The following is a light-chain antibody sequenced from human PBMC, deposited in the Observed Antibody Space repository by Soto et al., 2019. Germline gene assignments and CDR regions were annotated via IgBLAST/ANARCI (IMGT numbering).Light chain of an antibody. V-gene: IGLV1-40*01. Sequence: QSVLTQPPSVSEAPGQRVTISCTGSSSNIGAGYDVHWYQQLPGTAPKLLIYGNSNRPSGVPDRFSGCKSGTSASLAITGLQAEDEADYYCQSYDSSLSGWVFGGGTKLTVL. J-gene: IGLJ3*02. CDR2: GNS. CDR1: SSNIGAGYD. CDR3: QSYDSSLSGWV.